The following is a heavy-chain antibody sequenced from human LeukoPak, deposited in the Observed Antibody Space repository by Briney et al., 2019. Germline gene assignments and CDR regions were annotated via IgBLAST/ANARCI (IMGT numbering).Heavy chain of an antibody. CDR1: GFTFSSYG. J-gene: IGHJ6*02. Sequence: PGGSLRLSCAASGFTFSSYGMHWVRQAPGKGLEGVAFIRYDGSNKYYADSVKGRFTISRDTSKNTLDLQINSLRAEDTAVYYCAKDLRKGRGVIITYYYYYGMDVWGQGTTVTVSS. CDR3: AKDLRKGRGVIITYYYYYGMDV. CDR2: IRYDGSNK. V-gene: IGHV3-30*02. D-gene: IGHD3-10*01.